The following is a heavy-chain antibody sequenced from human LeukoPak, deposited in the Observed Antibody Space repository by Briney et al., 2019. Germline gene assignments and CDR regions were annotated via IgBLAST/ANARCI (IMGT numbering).Heavy chain of an antibody. J-gene: IGHJ4*02. CDR2: IYSGGDT. CDR3: TRGPGSTWYSDY. CDR1: GFTVSSNY. V-gene: IGHV3-66*02. Sequence: GGSLRLSCAASGFTVSSNYMNWVRQAPGKGLEWVSIIYSGGDTYYADSVKGRFTISRDNSKNTLYLQMNNLGANDTAVYYCTRGPGSTWYSDYWGQGTLVTVSS. D-gene: IGHD6-13*01.